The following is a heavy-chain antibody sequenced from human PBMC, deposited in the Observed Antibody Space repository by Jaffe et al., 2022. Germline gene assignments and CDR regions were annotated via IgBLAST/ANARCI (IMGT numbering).Heavy chain of an antibody. CDR3: ARGQRYCSGGSCYGVDP. V-gene: IGHV4-59*01. Sequence: QVQLQESGPGLVKPSETLSLTCTVSGGSISSYYWSWIRQPPGKGLEWIGYIYYSGSTNYNPSLKSRVTISVDTSKNQFSLKLSSVTAADTAVYYCARGQRYCSGGSCYGVDPWGQGTLVTVSS. D-gene: IGHD2-15*01. CDR2: IYYSGST. CDR1: GGSISSYY. J-gene: IGHJ5*02.